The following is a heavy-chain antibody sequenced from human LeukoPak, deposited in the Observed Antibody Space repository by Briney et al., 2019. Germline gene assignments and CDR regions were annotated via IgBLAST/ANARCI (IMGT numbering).Heavy chain of an antibody. D-gene: IGHD3-22*01. CDR2: IRQDGSEI. CDR3: TRAKYYYDSSGSKVPTYYYYYMDV. Sequence: GGCLRLSCAASGFTFSSYWMSWVRQAPGKGLEWVANIRQDGSEIYYVDSVKGRFTISRDNAKNSLYLQMNSLRAEDTALYYCTRAKYYYDSSGSKVPTYYYYYMDVWGKGTTVTVSS. J-gene: IGHJ6*03. CDR1: GFTFSSYW. V-gene: IGHV3-7*03.